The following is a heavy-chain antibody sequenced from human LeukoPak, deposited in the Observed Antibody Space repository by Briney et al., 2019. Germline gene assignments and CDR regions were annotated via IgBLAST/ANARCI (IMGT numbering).Heavy chain of an antibody. CDR3: ARGYCSGGSCRSYYYYYMDV. CDR2: INHSGST. J-gene: IGHJ6*03. D-gene: IGHD2-15*01. V-gene: IGHV4-34*01. Sequence: SETLSLTCTVSGGSISSYYWSWIRQPPGKGLEWIGEINHSGSTNYNPSLKSRVTISVDTSKNQFSLKLSSVTAADTAVYYCARGYCSGGSCRSYYYYYMDVWGKGTTVTISS. CDR1: GGSISSYY.